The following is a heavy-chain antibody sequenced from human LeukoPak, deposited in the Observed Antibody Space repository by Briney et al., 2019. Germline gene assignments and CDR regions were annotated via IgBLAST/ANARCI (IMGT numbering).Heavy chain of an antibody. V-gene: IGHV4-31*03. CDR2: IYYSGAT. D-gene: IGHD4-23*01. J-gene: IGHJ4*02. CDR3: ARGDYGGNSGCFDY. Sequence: SETLSLTCTVSGGSVSSANHWWTWIRQRPGEGLEWIGYIYYSGATHYNPSLRSRVALSVDTSKNQFSLKLSSVTAADTAVYYCARGDYGGNSGCFDYWGQGTLVTVSS. CDR1: GGSVSSANHW.